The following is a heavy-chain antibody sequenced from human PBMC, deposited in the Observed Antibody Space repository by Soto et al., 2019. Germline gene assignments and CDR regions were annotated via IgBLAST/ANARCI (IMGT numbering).Heavy chain of an antibody. Sequence: ASVKVSCKASGYTLTSYYMHWVRQAPGQGLEWMGIINPSGGSTSYAQKFQGRVTMTRDTSTSTVYMELSSLRSEDTAVYYCAREDCSGGSCYGSFGYWGQGTLVTVSS. CDR3: AREDCSGGSCYGSFGY. CDR2: INPSGGST. J-gene: IGHJ4*02. D-gene: IGHD2-15*01. V-gene: IGHV1-46*03. CDR1: GYTLTSYY.